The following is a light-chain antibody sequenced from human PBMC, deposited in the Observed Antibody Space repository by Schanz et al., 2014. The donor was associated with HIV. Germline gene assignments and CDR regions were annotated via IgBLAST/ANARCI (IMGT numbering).Light chain of an antibody. J-gene: IGLJ3*02. CDR3: TSYTTNRTVA. CDR1: NSDVGAYNY. V-gene: IGLV2-14*01. CDR2: DVN. Sequence: QSALTQPPSASGSPGQSVTISCTGTNSDVGAYNYVSWYQQHPGKAPKLMIYDVNNRPSGVSDRFSGSKSANTASLAISGLQADDEGDYYCTSYTTNRTVAFGGGTKLTVL.